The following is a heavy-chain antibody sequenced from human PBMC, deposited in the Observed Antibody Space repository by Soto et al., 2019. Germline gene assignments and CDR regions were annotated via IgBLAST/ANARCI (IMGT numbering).Heavy chain of an antibody. V-gene: IGHV4-39*01. CDR1: GGSISSSSYY. D-gene: IGHD3-9*01. CDR3: ARHQLRYFDSTR. CDR2: IYYSGST. Sequence: QLQLQESGPGLVKPSETLSLTCTVSGGSISSSSYYWGWIRQPPGKGLEWIGSIYYSGSTYYNPSLKSRVTISVDTSKNQFSLNLSSVTAADTAVYYCARHQLRYFDSTRWGQGTLVTVSS. J-gene: IGHJ4*02.